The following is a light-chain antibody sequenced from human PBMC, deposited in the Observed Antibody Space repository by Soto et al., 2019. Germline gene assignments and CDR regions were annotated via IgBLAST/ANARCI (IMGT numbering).Light chain of an antibody. J-gene: IGKJ2*01. CDR3: QQYNSYSYT. CDR2: DAS. V-gene: IGKV1-5*01. CDR1: QSISSW. Sequence: DIQMTPSPSTLSASVGDRVTVTCRASQSISSWLAWYQQKPGKAPKLLIYDASSLESGVPSRISGSGPGTEFTLTISSLQPDEGATYYCQQYNSYSYTFGQGTKLEIQ.